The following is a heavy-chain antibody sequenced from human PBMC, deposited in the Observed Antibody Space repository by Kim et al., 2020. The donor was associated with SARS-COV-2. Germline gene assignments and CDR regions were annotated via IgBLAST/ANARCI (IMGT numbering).Heavy chain of an antibody. CDR3: TRGPFPGGYYYLGLDY. V-gene: IGHV3-49*04. Sequence: GGSLRLSCTASGFTFGDYAMSWVRQAPGKGLEWVGFIRSKAYGGTTEYAASVKGRFTISRDDSKSISYLQMNSLKTEDTAVYYCTRGPFPGGYYYLGLDYWGQGTLVTVSS. J-gene: IGHJ4*02. CDR1: GFTFGDYA. CDR2: IRSKAYGGTT. D-gene: IGHD3-22*01.